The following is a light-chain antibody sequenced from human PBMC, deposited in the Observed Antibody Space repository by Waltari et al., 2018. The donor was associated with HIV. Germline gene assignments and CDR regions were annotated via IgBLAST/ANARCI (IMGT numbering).Light chain of an antibody. Sequence: QSVVTQPPSASGTPGQRVTISCSGSGSNIGTYSVNWYQHFPGTAPNLLIYMNDQRPSGFPVRFSGSQSGTSASRAIRGLQYGDEADYYCAVWDDSLGGAVFGGGTKLTVL. J-gene: IGLJ2*01. CDR1: GSNIGTYS. CDR2: MND. V-gene: IGLV1-47*01. CDR3: AVWDDSLGGAV.